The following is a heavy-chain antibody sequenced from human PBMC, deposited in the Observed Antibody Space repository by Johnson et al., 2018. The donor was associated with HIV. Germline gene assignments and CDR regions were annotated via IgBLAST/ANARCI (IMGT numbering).Heavy chain of an antibody. CDR2: IRYDGSNK. J-gene: IGHJ3*02. D-gene: IGHD6-6*01. CDR1: GFSFSSFG. CDR3: AREAPYSTSSLGAFDI. V-gene: IGHV3-30*02. Sequence: QVQLVESGGGLVQPGGSLRLSCAASGFSFSSFGMHWVRQAPGKGLEWVAFIRYDGSNKYYADSVKGRFTISRDNSKNTLYLHMNSLRPEDTAVYYCAREAPYSTSSLGAFDIWGQGTMITVSS.